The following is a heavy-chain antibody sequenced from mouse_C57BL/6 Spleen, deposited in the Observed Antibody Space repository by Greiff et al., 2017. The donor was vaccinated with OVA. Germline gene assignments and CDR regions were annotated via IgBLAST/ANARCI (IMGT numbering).Heavy chain of an antibody. V-gene: IGHV5-9-1*02. Sequence: EVQVVESGEGLVKPGGSLKLSCAASGFTFSSYAMSWVRQTPEKRLEWVAYISSGGDYIYYADTVKGRFTISRDNARNTLYLQMSSLKSEDTAMYYCTSYGSSYGYFDVWGTGTTVTVSS. CDR3: TSYGSSYGYFDV. CDR1: GFTFSSYA. CDR2: ISSGGDYI. J-gene: IGHJ1*03. D-gene: IGHD1-1*01.